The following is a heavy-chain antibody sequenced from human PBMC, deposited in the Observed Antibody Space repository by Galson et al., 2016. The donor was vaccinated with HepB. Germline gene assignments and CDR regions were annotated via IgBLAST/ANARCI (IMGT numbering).Heavy chain of an antibody. CDR3: ARDRRYCSGASCYYYFDD. CDR2: IHSSGGST. V-gene: IGHV1-46*01. Sequence: SVKVSCKASGYTFANYYMHWVRQAPGQGLEWMGIIHSSGGSTSYAQKFQGRFTMTRDTSTSTVYMELSSLRSEDSAVYYCARDRRYCSGASCYYYFDDWGQGTLVTVSS. CDR1: GYTFANYY. J-gene: IGHJ4*02. D-gene: IGHD2-15*01.